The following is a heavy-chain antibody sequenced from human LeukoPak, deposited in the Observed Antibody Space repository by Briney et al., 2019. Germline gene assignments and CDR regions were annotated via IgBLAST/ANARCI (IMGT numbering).Heavy chain of an antibody. V-gene: IGHV4-39*01. CDR3: ARKRGYSQGGHFDY. Sequence: PSETLSLTCTVSGGSISSSSYYWGWIRQPPGKGLEWIGSGYYSGTTYYNPSLKSRVTISVDTSKNQFSLKLSSVTAADTAVYYCARKRGYSQGGHFDYWGQGTLVTVSS. D-gene: IGHD5-18*01. CDR2: GYYSGTT. J-gene: IGHJ4*02. CDR1: GGSISSSSYY.